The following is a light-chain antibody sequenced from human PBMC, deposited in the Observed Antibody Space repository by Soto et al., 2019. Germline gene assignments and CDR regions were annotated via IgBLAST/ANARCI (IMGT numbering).Light chain of an antibody. J-gene: IGKJ1*01. CDR3: QQYNNWPRT. V-gene: IGKV3D-15*01. CDR1: QYINTR. Sequence: DIVMTQSPATLSVSPGETASLSCRASQYINTRLAWYQHRPGQAPRLLIYQTSIRAAGIPARFSGSGSGTEFTLTISSLQSEDFAVYYCQQYNNWPRTFGQGTKVDIK. CDR2: QTS.